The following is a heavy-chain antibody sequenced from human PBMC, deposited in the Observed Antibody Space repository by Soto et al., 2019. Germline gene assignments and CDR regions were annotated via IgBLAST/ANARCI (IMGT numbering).Heavy chain of an antibody. CDR2: IIPIFGTA. J-gene: IGHJ6*02. D-gene: IGHD5-18*01. CDR1: GGTFSSYA. CDR3: ARAVPSAMVTSYYYYGMDV. Sequence: SVKVSCKASGGTFSSYAISWVRQAPGQGLEWMGGIIPIFGTANYAQKFQGRVTITADESTSTAHMELSSLRSEDTAVYYCARAVPSAMVTSYYYYGMDVWGQGTTVTVSS. V-gene: IGHV1-69*13.